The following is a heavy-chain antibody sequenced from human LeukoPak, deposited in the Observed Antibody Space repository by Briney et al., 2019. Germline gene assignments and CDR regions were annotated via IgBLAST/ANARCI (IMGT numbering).Heavy chain of an antibody. D-gene: IGHD6-13*01. CDR1: GYTFTGYY. V-gene: IGHV1-2*02. CDR2: INPNSGGT. J-gene: IGHJ4*02. Sequence: ASVKVSCKASGYTFTGYYMHWVRQAPGQGLEWMGWINPNSGGTDYAQKFQGRVTMTRDTSISTACMELSRLRSDDTAVYYCARARSLLDYWGQGTLVTVSS. CDR3: ARARSLLDY.